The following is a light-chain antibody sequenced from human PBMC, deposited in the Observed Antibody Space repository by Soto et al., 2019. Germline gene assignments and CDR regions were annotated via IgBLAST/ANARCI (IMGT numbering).Light chain of an antibody. CDR2: DIN. CDR3: GTWDSRLSAVV. CDR1: SSNIVNNY. J-gene: IGLJ2*01. V-gene: IGLV1-51*01. Sequence: QSVLTQPPSVSAAPGQKVTISCSGSSSNIVNNYVSWYQQLPGTAPKLLIYDINKRPSGIPDRFSGSRSGTSATLGITGLQTGDEADYYCGTWDSRLSAVVFGGGTKLTVL.